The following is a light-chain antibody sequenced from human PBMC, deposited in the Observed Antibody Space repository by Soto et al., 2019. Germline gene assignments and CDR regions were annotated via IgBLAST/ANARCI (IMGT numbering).Light chain of an antibody. CDR2: GVS. J-gene: IGKJ4*01. CDR1: QSVRSSY. V-gene: IGKV3-20*01. Sequence: EIVLTQSPGTLSLSPGERATLSCRASQSVRSSYLAWYQQKLGQAPRLLIYGVSSRATGIPDRFSGSGSGTDFTLTISRLESEDFAVYYCQQYGSSPHTFGQGTKVEIK. CDR3: QQYGSSPHT.